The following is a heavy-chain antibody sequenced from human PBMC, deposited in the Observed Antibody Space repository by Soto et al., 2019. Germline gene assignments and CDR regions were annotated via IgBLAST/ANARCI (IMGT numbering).Heavy chain of an antibody. CDR3: ARARDYGDYASDFDY. D-gene: IGHD4-17*01. Sequence: ASVKVACKASGYTFTSYYMHWVRQAPGQGLEWMGIINPSGGSTSYAQKFQGRVTMTRDTSMSTVYMELSSLRSEDTAVYYCARARDYGDYASDFDYWGQGTLVTVSS. CDR2: INPSGGST. V-gene: IGHV1-46*01. CDR1: GYTFTSYY. J-gene: IGHJ4*02.